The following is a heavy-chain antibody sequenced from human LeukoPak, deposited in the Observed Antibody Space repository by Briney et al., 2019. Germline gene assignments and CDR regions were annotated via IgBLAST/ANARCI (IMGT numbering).Heavy chain of an antibody. Sequence: GGSLRLSCAASGFTFSSYAMSWVRQAPGKGLEWVSAISGSGGSTYYADSVKGRFTISRDNSKNTLYLQMNSLRAEGTAVYYCAKDRTYYYDSSGYFPEDYWGQGTLVTVSS. CDR3: AKDRTYYYDSSGYFPEDY. V-gene: IGHV3-23*01. D-gene: IGHD3-22*01. CDR2: ISGSGGST. J-gene: IGHJ4*02. CDR1: GFTFSSYA.